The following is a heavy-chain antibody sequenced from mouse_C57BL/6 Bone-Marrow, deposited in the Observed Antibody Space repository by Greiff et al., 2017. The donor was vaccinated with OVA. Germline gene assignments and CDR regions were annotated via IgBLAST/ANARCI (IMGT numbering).Heavy chain of an antibody. CDR3: ARWYGYDAYFDY. CDR1: GYTFTSYW. CDR2: IYPGSGST. Sequence: VQLQQPGAELVKPGASVKMSCKASGYTFTSYWITWVKQRPGQGLEWIGDIYPGSGSTNYNEKFKSKATLTVDTSSSTAYMQLSSLTSEDSAVYYCARWYGYDAYFDYWGQGTTLTVSS. V-gene: IGHV1-55*01. J-gene: IGHJ2*01. D-gene: IGHD2-2*01.